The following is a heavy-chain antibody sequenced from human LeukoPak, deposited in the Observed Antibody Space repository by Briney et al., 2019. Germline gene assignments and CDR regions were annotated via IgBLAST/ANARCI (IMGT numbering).Heavy chain of an antibody. V-gene: IGHV4-34*01. CDR2: ISHSGST. J-gene: IGHJ4*02. CDR3: ARGRGTL. D-gene: IGHD3-16*01. Sequence: PSETLSLTCAVYGGSFSGYYWSWIRQPPGKGLEWIGEISHSGSTNYNPSLKSRVTISVDTSKNQFSLKLSSVTAADTAVYYCARGRGTLWGQGTLVTVSS. CDR1: GGSFSGYY.